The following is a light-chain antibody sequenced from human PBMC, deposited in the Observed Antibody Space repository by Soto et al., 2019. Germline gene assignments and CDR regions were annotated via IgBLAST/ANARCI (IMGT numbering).Light chain of an antibody. CDR3: QQYGSSSWT. CDR1: QSVSSTY. J-gene: IGKJ1*01. Sequence: EIVLTQSPGTLSLSPGERATLSCSASQSVSSTYLAWYQQQPGQAPRLLIYGASNRATGIPDRFSGSGSGTDFTLTISRLEPEDFAVYYCQQYGSSSWTFCQGTKVEIK. CDR2: GAS. V-gene: IGKV3-20*01.